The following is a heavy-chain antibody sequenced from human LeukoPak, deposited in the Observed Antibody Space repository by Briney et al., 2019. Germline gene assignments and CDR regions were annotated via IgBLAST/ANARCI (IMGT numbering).Heavy chain of an antibody. CDR2: IYTSGRT. CDR1: GGSISSGGYY. Sequence: PSETLSLTCTVSGGSISSGGYYWSWIRQSAGKGLEWIGRIYTSGRTNLNPSLNSRVTMSLDTSGNQFSLKLDSVTAADTAVYYCVGEPLGTQYLIPRFWGQGTLVTVSS. CDR3: VGEPLGTQYLIPRF. D-gene: IGHD2/OR15-2a*01. J-gene: IGHJ4*02. V-gene: IGHV4-61*02.